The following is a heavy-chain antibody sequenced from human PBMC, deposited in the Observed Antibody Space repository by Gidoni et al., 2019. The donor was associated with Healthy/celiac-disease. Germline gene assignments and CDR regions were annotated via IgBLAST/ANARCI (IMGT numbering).Heavy chain of an antibody. D-gene: IGHD2-2*01. CDR1: GGSISSYY. Sequence: QVQLQESGPGLVKPSETLSLTCTASGGSISSYYWSWIRQPPGKGLEWIGYIYYSGSTNYNPSLKSRVTISVDTSKNQFSLKLSSVTAADTAVYYCARGEGYCSSTSCWPDYWGQGTLVTVSS. V-gene: IGHV4-59*01. J-gene: IGHJ4*02. CDR3: ARGEGYCSSTSCWPDY. CDR2: IYYSGST.